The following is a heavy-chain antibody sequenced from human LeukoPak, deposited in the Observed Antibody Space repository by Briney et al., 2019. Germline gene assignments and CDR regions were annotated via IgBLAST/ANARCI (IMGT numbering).Heavy chain of an antibody. Sequence: GGSLRLSCAASGFTFSSYAMSWVRQAPGKGLEWVSAISGCGGSTYYADSVKGRFTISRDNSKNTLYLQMNSLRAEDTAVYYCAKDLVDSSSLGFDYWGQGTLVTVSS. CDR3: AKDLVDSSSLGFDY. V-gene: IGHV3-23*01. D-gene: IGHD6-6*01. CDR1: GFTFSSYA. J-gene: IGHJ4*02. CDR2: ISGCGGST.